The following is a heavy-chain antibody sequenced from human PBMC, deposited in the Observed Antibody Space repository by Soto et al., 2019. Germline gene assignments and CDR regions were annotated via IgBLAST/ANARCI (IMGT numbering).Heavy chain of an antibody. CDR2: ISYDGSNK. Sequence: GGSLRLSCAAPGFTFSSYGMHWVRQAPGKGLEWVAVISYDGSNKYYADSVKGRFTISRDNSKNTLYLQMNSLRAEDTAVYYCAEDHYDILTGYYPRPDYWGQGTLVTVSS. J-gene: IGHJ4*02. CDR3: AEDHYDILTGYYPRPDY. D-gene: IGHD3-9*01. V-gene: IGHV3-30*18. CDR1: GFTFSSYG.